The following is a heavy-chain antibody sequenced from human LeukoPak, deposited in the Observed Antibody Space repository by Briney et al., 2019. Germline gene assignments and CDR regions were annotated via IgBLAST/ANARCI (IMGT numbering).Heavy chain of an antibody. CDR2: IYTSGST. Sequence: TLSLTCTVSGDSISSRSSYWSWIRQPAGKGLEWIGRIYTSGSTNYNPSLKSRVTMSVDTSKNQFSLKLSSVTAADTAVYYCARFSSSWRPNRFDYWGQGTLVTVSS. CDR3: ARFSSSWRPNRFDY. V-gene: IGHV4-61*02. D-gene: IGHD6-13*01. CDR1: GDSISSRSSY. J-gene: IGHJ4*02.